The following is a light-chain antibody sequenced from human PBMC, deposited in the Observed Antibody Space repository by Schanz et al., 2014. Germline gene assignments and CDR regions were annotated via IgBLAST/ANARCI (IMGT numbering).Light chain of an antibody. CDR2: GNS. J-gene: IGLJ3*02. CDR3: QCYDSSLSGWRV. CDR1: SSNIGAGSV. V-gene: IGLV1-40*01. Sequence: QSVLTQPPSVSGAPGQRVTISCTGSSSNIGAGSVLHWYKQLPGTAPKLLIYGNSNRPSGVPDRFSGSRSGTSASLAITGIQAEDEGDYYCQCYDSSLSGWRVFGGGTKLTVL.